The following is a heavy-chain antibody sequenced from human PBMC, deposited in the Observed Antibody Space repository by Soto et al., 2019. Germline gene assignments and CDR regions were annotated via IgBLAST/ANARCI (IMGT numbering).Heavy chain of an antibody. J-gene: IGHJ3*02. CDR3: ASPRGNMVATIYGAFDI. CDR2: IYYSGST. Sequence: QLQLQESGPGLVKPSETLSLTCTVSGGSISSSSYYWGWIRQPPGKGLEWIGSIYYSGSTYYNPSLKSRVTLFVVTSRDQFSLRLSLVTAADTVVYYCASPRGNMVATIYGAFDIWGQGTMVTVSS. D-gene: IGHD5-12*01. CDR1: GGSISSSSYY. V-gene: IGHV4-39*01.